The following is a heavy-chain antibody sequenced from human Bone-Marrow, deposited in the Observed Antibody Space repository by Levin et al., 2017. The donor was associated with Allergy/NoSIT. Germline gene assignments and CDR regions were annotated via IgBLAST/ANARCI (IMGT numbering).Heavy chain of an antibody. J-gene: IGHJ4*01. CDR2: ISGSGDTT. D-gene: IGHD3-22*01. CDR1: GFTFSNYA. V-gene: IGHV3-23*01. Sequence: AGGSLRLSCVASGFTFSNYAMSWVRQTPGKGLEFVSAISGSGDTTYYPDSVKGQFTISRDNSKNTLYLQINSLRVEDTALYYCARDQKDSSGYYWSYWRHGTLVTVSS. CDR3: ARDQKDSSGYYWSY.